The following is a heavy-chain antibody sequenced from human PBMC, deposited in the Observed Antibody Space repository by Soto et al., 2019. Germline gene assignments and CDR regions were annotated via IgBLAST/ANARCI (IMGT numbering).Heavy chain of an antibody. J-gene: IGHJ6*03. CDR2: IYYSGST. D-gene: IGHD3-3*01. CDR1: GGSISSSSYY. V-gene: IGHV4-39*07. CDR3: ARVPKPVYDFWSGYPPGDYYYYMDV. Sequence: QLQLQESGPGLVKPSETLSLTCTVSGGSISSSSYYWGWIRQPPGKGLEWIGSIYYSGSTNYNPSLKSRVTISVDKSKNQFSLKLSSVTAADTAVYYCARVPKPVYDFWSGYPPGDYYYYMDVWGKGTTVTVSS.